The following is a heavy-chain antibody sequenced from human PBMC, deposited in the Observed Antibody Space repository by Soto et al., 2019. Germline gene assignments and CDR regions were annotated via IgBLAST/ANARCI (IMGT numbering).Heavy chain of an antibody. D-gene: IGHD3-16*02. CDR1: GFSVSANY. CDR2: IHGGGNT. V-gene: IGHV3-53*01. Sequence: EVRLVESGGGLIQPGKSLRLSCVASGFSVSANYMTWVRQAPGKGLEGVSVIHGGGNTYYADSVEGRFTISRDDSKNIVHLQMESLRADDTAVYYCAKVRYEYLWGSYRSTGNFDSWGQGALVTVSS. CDR3: AKVRYEYLWGSYRSTGNFDS. J-gene: IGHJ4*02.